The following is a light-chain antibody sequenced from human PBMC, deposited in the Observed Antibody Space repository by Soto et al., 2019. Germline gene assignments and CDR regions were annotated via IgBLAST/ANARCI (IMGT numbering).Light chain of an antibody. CDR2: EVT. J-gene: IGLJ1*01. Sequence: QSALTQPASVSGSPGQSITISCTGTRGDVGGYNYVSWYQQHPGNAPRLMIYEVTNRPSGVSNRFSGSKSGNTASLTISGLQAEDEADYYCSSYTYSGTPGYVFGPGTKVTVL. CDR1: RGDVGGYNY. CDR3: SSYTYSGTPGYV. V-gene: IGLV2-14*01.